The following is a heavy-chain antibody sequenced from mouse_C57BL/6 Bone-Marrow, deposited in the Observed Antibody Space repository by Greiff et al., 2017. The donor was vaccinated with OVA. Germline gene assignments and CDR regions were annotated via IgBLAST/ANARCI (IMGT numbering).Heavy chain of an antibody. CDR3: ARSRLTLRGYYFDY. CDR1: GYTFTSYG. CDR2: VYPRSGNT. J-gene: IGHJ2*01. D-gene: IGHD1-1*01. V-gene: IGHV1-81*01. Sequence: VQLQQSGAELARPGASVKLSCKASGYTFTSYGISWVKQRTGQGLEWIGEVYPRSGNTYYNEKFKGKATLTADKSSSTAYMELRSLTSEDSAVYFCARSRLTLRGYYFDYWGQGTTLTVSS.